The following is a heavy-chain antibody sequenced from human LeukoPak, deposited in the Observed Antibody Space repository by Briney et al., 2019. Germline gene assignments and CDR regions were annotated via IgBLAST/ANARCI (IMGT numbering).Heavy chain of an antibody. CDR3: ARDPLIWRDYYYYYMDV. J-gene: IGHJ6*03. D-gene: IGHD3-3*01. CDR1: GFTFSSYS. Sequence: GGSLRLSCAASGFTFSSYSMNWVRQAPGKGLEWVSYISSSSSTIYYADSVKGRFTISRDNAKNSLYLQMNSLRAEDTAVYYCARDPLIWRDYYYYYMDVWGKGTTVTVSS. V-gene: IGHV3-48*01. CDR2: ISSSSSTI.